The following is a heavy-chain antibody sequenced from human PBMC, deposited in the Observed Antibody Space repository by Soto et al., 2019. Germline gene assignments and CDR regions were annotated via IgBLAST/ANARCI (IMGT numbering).Heavy chain of an antibody. CDR2: IYSGGST. J-gene: IGHJ4*02. V-gene: IGHV3-66*01. CDR1: GFTVSSNY. CDR3: AIRVVPAAIIDY. D-gene: IGHD2-2*02. Sequence: GGSLRLSCAASGFTVSSNYMSWVRQAPGKGLEWVSVIYSGGSTYYADSVKGRFTISRDNSKNTLYLQMNSLRAEDTAVYYCAIRVVPAAIIDYWGQGTLVTVSS.